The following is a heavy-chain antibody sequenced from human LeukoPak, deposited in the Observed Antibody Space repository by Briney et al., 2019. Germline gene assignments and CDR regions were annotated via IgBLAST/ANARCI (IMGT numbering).Heavy chain of an antibody. CDR3: ARSTIFGVVIDDAFDI. Sequence: GASVKVSCKASGYTFTSYGISWVRQAPGQGLEWMGWIRAYNGNTNNAQKLKGTVTMTTDTSPSTAYMELRSLRSDDTAVYYCARSTIFGVVIDDAFDIWGQGTMVTVSS. CDR1: GYTFTSYG. J-gene: IGHJ3*02. CDR2: IRAYNGNT. D-gene: IGHD3-3*01. V-gene: IGHV1-18*01.